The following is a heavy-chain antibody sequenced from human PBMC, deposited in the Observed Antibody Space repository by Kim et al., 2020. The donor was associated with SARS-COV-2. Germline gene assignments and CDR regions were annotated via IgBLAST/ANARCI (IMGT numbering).Heavy chain of an antibody. D-gene: IGHD3-9*01. CDR3: ARGGTGYGIDY. V-gene: IGHV4-39*07. Sequence: HYTPSHKSRVTISVDTSKTQFSLKLSSGTAADTAVYYCARGGTGYGIDYWGQGTLVTVSS. J-gene: IGHJ4*02.